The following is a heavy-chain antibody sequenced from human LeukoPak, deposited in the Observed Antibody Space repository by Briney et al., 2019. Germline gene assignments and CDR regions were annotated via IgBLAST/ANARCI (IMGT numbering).Heavy chain of an antibody. CDR1: VFTFSGYW. J-gene: IGHJ3*02. CDR3: ARAGNGYKRDAFDI. V-gene: IGHV3-7*05. Sequence: PGGSLRLSCAASVFTFSGYWMSWVRQAPGRGLEWVANIKQDGSEKYYVDSVKGRFTISRDNAKNSLYLQMNSLRAEDTAVYYCARAGNGYKRDAFDIWGQGTTVTVSS. CDR2: IKQDGSEK. D-gene: IGHD5-24*01.